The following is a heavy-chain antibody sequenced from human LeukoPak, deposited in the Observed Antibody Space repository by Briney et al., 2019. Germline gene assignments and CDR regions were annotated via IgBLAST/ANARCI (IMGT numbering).Heavy chain of an antibody. V-gene: IGHV3-21*01. CDR3: VRCTFVLHKRCSAFDV. J-gene: IGHJ3*01. Sequence: GGSLRLSCAASGFTFSSYEMNWVRRAPGKGLEWVSSITSSTTYTYYADSVKGRFTISRDNAKNSLLLQMNSLRAEDTAVYYCVRCTFVLHKRCSAFDVWGQGTMVTVSA. D-gene: IGHD1-1*01. CDR1: GFTFSSYE. CDR2: ITSSTTYT.